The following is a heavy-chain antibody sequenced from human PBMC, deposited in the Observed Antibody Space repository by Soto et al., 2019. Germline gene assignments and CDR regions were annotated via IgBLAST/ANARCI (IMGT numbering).Heavy chain of an antibody. V-gene: IGHV4-59*08. Sequence: QVQLQESGPGLVKPSETLSLTCTVSGGSISSYYWSWIRQPPGKGLEWIGYIYYSGSTNYNPSLKSRVTIPVDTSKNQFSLKLSSVPAADTAVYYCARLRYCSSTSCSPYYYYYYMDVWGKGTTVTVSS. CDR1: GGSISSYY. CDR2: IYYSGST. J-gene: IGHJ6*03. D-gene: IGHD2-2*01. CDR3: ARLRYCSSTSCSPYYYYYYMDV.